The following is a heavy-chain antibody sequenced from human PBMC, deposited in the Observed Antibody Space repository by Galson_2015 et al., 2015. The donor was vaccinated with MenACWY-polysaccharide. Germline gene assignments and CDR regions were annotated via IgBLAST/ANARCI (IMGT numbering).Heavy chain of an antibody. V-gene: IGHV3-74*01. CDR2: INADGSAT. CDR3: TKAGAKVCSGSSSTFNWVDP. CDR1: GFSFNTYW. D-gene: IGHD2-15*01. J-gene: IGHJ5*02. Sequence: SLRLSCAASGFSFNTYWMHWVRHAPGKGLVWVSRINADGSATGYADSVRGRFTISRDNAKNTLYLEMNSLRAEDTAVYYCTKAGAKVCSGSSSTFNWVDPWGQGTLVTVSS.